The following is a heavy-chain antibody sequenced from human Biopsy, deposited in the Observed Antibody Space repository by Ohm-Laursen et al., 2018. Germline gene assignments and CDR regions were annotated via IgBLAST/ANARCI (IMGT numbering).Heavy chain of an antibody. D-gene: IGHD1-26*01. CDR2: IIPIPNVA. V-gene: IGHV1-69*10. J-gene: IGHJ5*02. CDR1: TGTFDSYG. Sequence: GASVKVSCKTSTGTFDSYGVTWVRQAPGQGLEWMGGIIPIPNVATYAQKFQGRITITAEESTSTAYMELSSLTSDDTAVYFCARGEGSSWFDPWGHGTLVTVSS. CDR3: ARGEGSSWFDP.